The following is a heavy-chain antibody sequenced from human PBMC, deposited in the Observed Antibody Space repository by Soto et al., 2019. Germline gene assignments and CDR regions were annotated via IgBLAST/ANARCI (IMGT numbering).Heavy chain of an antibody. V-gene: IGHV1-46*01. CDR2: INPSGGST. D-gene: IGHD2-21*01. J-gene: IGHJ6*02. CDR3: ARGPPISDDYYGMDV. CDR1: GDTFTIYY. Sequence: ASVKVSCKASGDTFTIYYMHCVLQSPLQGLEWMGIINPSGGSTSYAQRFQGRVTMTRDTSTSTVFMELSSLRSEDTAVYYCARGPPISDDYYGMDVWGQGTTVTVSS.